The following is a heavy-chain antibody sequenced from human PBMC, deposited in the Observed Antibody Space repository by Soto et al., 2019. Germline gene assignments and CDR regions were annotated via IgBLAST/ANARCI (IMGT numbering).Heavy chain of an antibody. CDR3: AKDTYFRDSSGYYVFDY. CDR1: GGSISSYY. J-gene: IGHJ4*02. V-gene: IGHV4-59*01. D-gene: IGHD3-22*01. CDR2: IYYSGST. Sequence: TSETLSLTCTVSGGSISSYYWSWIRQPPGKGLEWIGYIYYSGSTNYNPSLKSRVTISRDNSKNTLYLQMNSLRAEDTAVYHCAKDTYFRDSSGYYVFDYWGPGTQVTVSS.